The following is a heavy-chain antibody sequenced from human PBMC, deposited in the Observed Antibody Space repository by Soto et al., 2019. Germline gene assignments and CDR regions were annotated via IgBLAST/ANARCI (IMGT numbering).Heavy chain of an antibody. D-gene: IGHD6-19*01. CDR1: GVTFSSFP. V-gene: IGHV1-69*01. CDR2: IITIFGTT. J-gene: IGHJ4*02. CDR3: AMIEYSSGSDY. Sequence: QAQLVQSGAEVKKPGSSVKVSCQAYGVTFSSFPIAWVRQAPGQGLEWVGGIITIFGTTKYAQNFRDRVTISADESTSTAYRELSSLSFEDTSVYYCAMIEYSSGSDYWGQGTLVTVSA.